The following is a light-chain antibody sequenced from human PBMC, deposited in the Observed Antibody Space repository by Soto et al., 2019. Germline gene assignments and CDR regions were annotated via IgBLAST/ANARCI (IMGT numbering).Light chain of an antibody. CDR1: QDISIY. J-gene: IGKJ4*01. Sequence: EIVLTQSPATLYLSPGERATLSCRASQDISIYLAWYQQKPGQPPRLLIFNASNRATGIPARFSGSGSGTDFTLTISSLGPEDFAVYYCQQHIGWPLTFGGGTKVEI. V-gene: IGKV3-11*01. CDR3: QQHIGWPLT. CDR2: NAS.